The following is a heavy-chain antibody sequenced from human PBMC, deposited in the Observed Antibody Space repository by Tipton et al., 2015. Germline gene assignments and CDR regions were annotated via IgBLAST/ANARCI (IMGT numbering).Heavy chain of an antibody. CDR1: GFTFGSYG. D-gene: IGHD6-19*01. CDR2: IWYDGRNE. CDR3: ARDYSSGSRNYNYYGMDV. Sequence: SLRLSCAASGFTFGSYGMHWVRQAPGKGLEWVAIIWYDGRNEYYADSVKGRSTISRDNSKNTLYLQMNSLRAEDTSVYYCARDYSSGSRNYNYYGMDVWGQGTTVTVSS. J-gene: IGHJ6*02. V-gene: IGHV3-33*01.